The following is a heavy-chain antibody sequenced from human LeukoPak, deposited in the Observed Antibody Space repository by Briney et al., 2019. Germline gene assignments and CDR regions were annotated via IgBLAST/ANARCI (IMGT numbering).Heavy chain of an antibody. J-gene: IGHJ3*02. D-gene: IGHD3-3*01. CDR3: ARGIWDYDFWSGYYTDDAFDI. CDR1: GGSISSYY. CDR2: IYYSGST. V-gene: IGHV4-59*01. Sequence: SETLSLTCTVSGGSISSYYWSWIRQPPGKGLKWIGYIYYSGSTNYNPSLKSRVTISVDTSKNQFSLKLSSVTAADTAVYYCARGIWDYDFWSGYYTDDAFDIWGQGTMVTVSS.